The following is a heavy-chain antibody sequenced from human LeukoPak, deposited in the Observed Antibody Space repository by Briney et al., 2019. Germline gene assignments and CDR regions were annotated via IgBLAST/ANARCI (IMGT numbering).Heavy chain of an antibody. CDR1: GGSINSNSNY. CDR3: ARHSFEVATLTPFDS. D-gene: IGHD5-12*01. Sequence: NPSETLSLTCTVSGGSINSNSNYRGWIRQPPGKGPGWIGSISYSGNTYYRSSLKSRVTISVDTSKNQFSLKLTSMTAEDTAVYYCARHSFEVATLTPFDSWGQGTLVTVSS. J-gene: IGHJ4*02. V-gene: IGHV4-39*01. CDR2: ISYSGNT.